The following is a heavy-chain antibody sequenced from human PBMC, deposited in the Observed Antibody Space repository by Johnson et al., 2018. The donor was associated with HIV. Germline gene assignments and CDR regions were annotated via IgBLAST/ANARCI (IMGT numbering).Heavy chain of an antibody. CDR3: ARAQLLADDAFNN. V-gene: IGHV3-33*01. CDR1: GFTFSSYG. D-gene: IGHD6-6*01. J-gene: IGHJ3*02. Sequence: QVQLVESGGGVVQPGGSLRLSCAASGFTFSSYGMHWVRQAPGKGLEWVAVIWYDGSNKYYADSVKGRFTISRDNSKNTLYLQLNSLRVEDTAIYYCARAQLLADDAFNNWGQGTMVTVSS. CDR2: IWYDGSNK.